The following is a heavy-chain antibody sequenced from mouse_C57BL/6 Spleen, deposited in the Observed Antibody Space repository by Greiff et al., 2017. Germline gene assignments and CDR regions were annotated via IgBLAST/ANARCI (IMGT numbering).Heavy chain of an antibody. D-gene: IGHD2-1*01. V-gene: IGHV1-50*01. CDR2: IDPSDNYT. Sequence: QVQLQQPGAELVKPGASVKLSCKASGYTFTSYWIQWIKQRPGQGLEWIGKIDPSDNYTNYNQKFKGKATLTVDTSSSTAYLQLSSLTSEDSAVSSCSRGRICYGYYPYAMDYWGQGTSVTVSS. CDR1: GYTFTSYW. CDR3: SRGRICYGYYPYAMDY. J-gene: IGHJ4*01.